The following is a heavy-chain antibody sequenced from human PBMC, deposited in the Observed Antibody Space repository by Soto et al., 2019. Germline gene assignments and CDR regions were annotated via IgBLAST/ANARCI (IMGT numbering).Heavy chain of an antibody. CDR1: GGSISSGGYS. V-gene: IGHV4-30-2*01. CDR3: ARVPGP. Sequence: SGGSISSGGYSWSWIRQPPGKGLEWIGYIYHSGSTYYNPSLKSRVTISVDRSKNQFSLKLSSVTAAGTAVYYCARVPGPWGQGTLVTVSS. CDR2: IYHSGST. J-gene: IGHJ5*02.